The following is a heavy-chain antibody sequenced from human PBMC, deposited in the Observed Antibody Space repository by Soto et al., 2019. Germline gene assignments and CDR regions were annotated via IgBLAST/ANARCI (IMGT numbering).Heavy chain of an antibody. D-gene: IGHD3-22*01. CDR2: LYNGETS. Sequence: PVGSLRLSCGVSGFIVSRSYMTWVRQAPGKGLEWVSSLYNGETSYYADSVKGRFTISRDNARKSLFLHMNSLRAEDTAVYYCARDTAFISSGLFNPWGQGTLVTVSS. CDR1: GFIVSRSY. J-gene: IGHJ5*02. CDR3: ARDTAFISSGLFNP. V-gene: IGHV3-53*01.